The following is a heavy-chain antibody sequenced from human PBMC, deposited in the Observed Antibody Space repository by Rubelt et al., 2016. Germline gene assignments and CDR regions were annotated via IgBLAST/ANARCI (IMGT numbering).Heavy chain of an antibody. CDR2: ISSDGTTI. Sequence: EVQLVESGGGLVQPGRSLRLSCAASGFSFDDYGMHWVRQAPGKGLEWVSFISSDGTTIYYADSVKGRFTISRDKAKNALYLQMNSLRAEDTAVYYCARAAKSGNPPYWGQGTLVTVSA. CDR3: ARAAKSGNPPY. CDR1: GFSFDDYG. D-gene: IGHD1-26*01. J-gene: IGHJ4*02. V-gene: IGHV3-48*03.